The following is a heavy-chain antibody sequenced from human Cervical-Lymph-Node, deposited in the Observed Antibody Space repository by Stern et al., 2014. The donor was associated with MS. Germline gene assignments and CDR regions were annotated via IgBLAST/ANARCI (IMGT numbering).Heavy chain of an antibody. D-gene: IGHD2-15*01. CDR3: ARGRGTSKWSILYYFDY. CDR1: GFTFSSYG. Sequence: VQLVESGGGVVQPGRSLRLSCAASGFTFSSYGMHWVRQAPGKGLEWVAVIWYDGSNKYYADSVKGRFTISRDNSKNTLYLQMNSLRAEDTAVYYCARGRGTSKWSILYYFDYWGQGTLVTVSS. V-gene: IGHV3-33*01. CDR2: IWYDGSNK. J-gene: IGHJ4*02.